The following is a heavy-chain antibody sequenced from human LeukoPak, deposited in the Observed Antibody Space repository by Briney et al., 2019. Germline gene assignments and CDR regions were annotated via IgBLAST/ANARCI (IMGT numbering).Heavy chain of an antibody. V-gene: IGHV3-23*01. CDR2: ISGSGGST. CDR3: AKWILPHYYYYGMDV. J-gene: IGHJ6*02. D-gene: IGHD5-18*01. CDR1: GFIFSSYA. Sequence: GGSLRLSCAASGFIFSSYAMSWVRQAPGKGLEWVSAISGSGGSTYYADSVKGRFTISRDNSKNTLYLQMNSLRAEDTAVYYCAKWILPHYYYYGMDVWGQGTTVTVSS.